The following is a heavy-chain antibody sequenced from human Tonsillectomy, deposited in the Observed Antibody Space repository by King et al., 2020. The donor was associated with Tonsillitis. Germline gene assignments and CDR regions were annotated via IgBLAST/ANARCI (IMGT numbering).Heavy chain of an antibody. CDR2: IYYSGST. CDR1: GASVSSGNYY. V-gene: IGHV4-61*01. Sequence: VQLQESGPGLMKPSENLSLTCTVSGASVSSGNYYWSWIRQPPGKGLEWIGYIYYSGSTNYNASLKSRVTISLDTSKNQFSLKLRSVTAADTAVYYCARDEIELWSRFDYWGQGTTVTVSS. D-gene: IGHD5-18*01. J-gene: IGHJ4*03. CDR3: ARDEIELWSRFDY.